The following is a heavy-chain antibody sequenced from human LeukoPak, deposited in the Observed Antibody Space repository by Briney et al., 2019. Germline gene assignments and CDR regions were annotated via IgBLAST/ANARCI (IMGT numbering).Heavy chain of an antibody. CDR3: ARQFSGDPEDTGFDY. CDR1: GYSFTSYW. CDR2: IYPGDSDT. Sequence: GESLQISCKGSGYSFTSYWIGWVRQMPGKGLEWMGIIYPGDSDTRYSPSFQGQVTISADKSISTAYLQWSSLKASDTAMYYCARQFSGDPEDTGFDYWGQGTLVTVSS. V-gene: IGHV5-51*01. D-gene: IGHD3-10*01. J-gene: IGHJ4*02.